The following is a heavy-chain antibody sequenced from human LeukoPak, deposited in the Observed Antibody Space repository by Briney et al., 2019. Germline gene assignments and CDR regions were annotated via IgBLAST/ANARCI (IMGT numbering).Heavy chain of an antibody. CDR2: IYSGGST. CDR1: GFTVSSNY. Sequence: GGSLRLSCAVSGFTVSSNYMTWVRQAPGKGLEWVSVIYSGGSTYYVDSVKGRFTISRDVSENSLYLQMNGLKAEDTAVYYCARIASFNYGLDVWGQGTTVTVSS. J-gene: IGHJ6*02. CDR3: ARIASFNYGLDV. D-gene: IGHD2-15*01. V-gene: IGHV3-66*01.